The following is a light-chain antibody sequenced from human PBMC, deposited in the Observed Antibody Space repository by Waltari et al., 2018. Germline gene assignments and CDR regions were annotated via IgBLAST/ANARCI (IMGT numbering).Light chain of an antibody. V-gene: IGLV3-1*01. J-gene: IGLJ3*02. CDR2: QDT. CDR1: ILRKQY. CDR3: QALGTGAWV. Sequence: SYELTQPPSVSVSPGQTASINCSGDILRKQYASWYQQKPGQSPLLVIYQDTNRPSGIPGRFSGSKSGNASTLSISGTQAMDEADYYCQALGTGAWVFGGGTKLTVL.